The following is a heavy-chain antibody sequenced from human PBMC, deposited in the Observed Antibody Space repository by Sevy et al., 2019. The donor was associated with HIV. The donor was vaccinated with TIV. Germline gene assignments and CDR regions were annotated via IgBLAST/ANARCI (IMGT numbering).Heavy chain of an antibody. CDR2: IYYSGST. D-gene: IGHD2-15*01. CDR3: ARDTSTLYCSGGSCLIDYGMDV. Sequence: SETLSLTCTVSGGSISSGGYYWSWIRQHPGKGLEWIGYIYYSGSTYYNPSLKSRVTISVDTSKNQFSLKLSSVTAADTAVYYGARDTSTLYCSGGSCLIDYGMDVWGQGTTVTVSS. V-gene: IGHV4-31*03. J-gene: IGHJ6*02. CDR1: GGSISSGGYY.